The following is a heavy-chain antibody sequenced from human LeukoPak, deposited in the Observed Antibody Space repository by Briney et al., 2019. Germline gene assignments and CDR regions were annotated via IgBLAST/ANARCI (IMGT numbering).Heavy chain of an antibody. CDR1: GYTFTSYD. Sequence: ASVTVSCKASGYTFTSYDINWLRQATGQGLEWMGWMNPNSGNTGYAQKFQGRVTMTRNTSISTAYMELSSLRSEDTAVYYCARGRRWSNNWFDPWGQGTLVTVSS. J-gene: IGHJ5*02. V-gene: IGHV1-8*01. D-gene: IGHD4-23*01. CDR3: ARGRRWSNNWFDP. CDR2: MNPNSGNT.